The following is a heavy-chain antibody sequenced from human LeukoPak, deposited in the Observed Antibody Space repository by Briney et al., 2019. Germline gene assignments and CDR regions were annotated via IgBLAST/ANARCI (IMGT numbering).Heavy chain of an antibody. V-gene: IGHV4-59*01. CDR3: ARGHKAFDI. CDR1: GGSISSYY. Sequence: SETLSLTCTVSGGSISSYYWSWIRQPPGKGLEHIAYIYYSGYTNYNPSLKSRVTISVYTSKNQFSLQLSSVTAADTAIYYCARGHKAFDIWGQGTMVTVSS. CDR2: IYYSGYT. J-gene: IGHJ3*02.